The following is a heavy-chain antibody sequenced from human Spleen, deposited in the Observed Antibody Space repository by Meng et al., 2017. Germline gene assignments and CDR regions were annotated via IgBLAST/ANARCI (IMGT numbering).Heavy chain of an antibody. J-gene: IGHJ4*02. Sequence: QVRLVLSVAEVKKPGASVKVSCKPSGYNFPDYYIHWVRRAPGQGLEWMGRINPKSGDTHYAQKFQARVTMTGDTSISTAYMELSGLRSDDTAMYYCARDEDISAAGKLFGDYWGQGTLVTVSS. CDR3: ARDEDISAAGKLFGDY. CDR1: GYNFPDYY. V-gene: IGHV1-2*06. CDR2: INPKSGDT. D-gene: IGHD6-25*01.